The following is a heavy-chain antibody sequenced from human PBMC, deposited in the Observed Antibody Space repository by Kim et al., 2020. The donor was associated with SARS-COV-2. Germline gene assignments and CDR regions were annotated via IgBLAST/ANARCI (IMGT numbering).Heavy chain of an antibody. Sequence: SVKVSCKASGGTFSSYAISWVRQAPGQGLEWMGGIIPIFGTANYAQKFQGRVTITADESTSTAYMELSSLRSEDTAVYYCATPIQLWLFGAFDIWGQGTMVTVSS. CDR1: GGTFSSYA. J-gene: IGHJ3*02. CDR3: ATPIQLWLFGAFDI. CDR2: IIPIFGTA. V-gene: IGHV1-69*13. D-gene: IGHD5-18*01.